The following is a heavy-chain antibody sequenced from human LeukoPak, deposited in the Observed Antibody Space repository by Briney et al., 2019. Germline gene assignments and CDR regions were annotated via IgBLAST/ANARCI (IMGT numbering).Heavy chain of an antibody. D-gene: IGHD2-15*01. J-gene: IGHJ4*02. V-gene: IGHV3-30*01. CDR3: ARGWSIDY. CDR1: GFTFSSYA. Sequence: GGSLRLSCAASGFTFSSYAMHWVRQAPGKGLEWVAVISYDGSNKYYADSVKGRFTISRDNSKNTLYLKMNSLRAEDTAVYYCARGWSIDYWGQGTLVTVSS. CDR2: ISYDGSNK.